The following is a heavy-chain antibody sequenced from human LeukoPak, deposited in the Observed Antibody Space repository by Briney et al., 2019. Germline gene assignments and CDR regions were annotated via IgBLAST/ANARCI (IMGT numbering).Heavy chain of an antibody. D-gene: IGHD6-13*01. CDR2: IFYSGST. CDR1: GGSIRSYY. CDR3: ARVYYSSSYDYWYFDL. V-gene: IGHV4-59*01. J-gene: IGHJ2*01. Sequence: PSETLSLTCTVSGGSIRSYYWSWIRQPPGKGLEWIGYIFYSGSTNYNPSLRSRVTISVDTSKNQFTLKLSSVTAADTAVYYCARVYYSSSYDYWYFDLWGRGTLVTVSS.